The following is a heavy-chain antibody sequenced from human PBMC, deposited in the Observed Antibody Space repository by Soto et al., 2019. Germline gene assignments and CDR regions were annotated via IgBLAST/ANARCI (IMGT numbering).Heavy chain of an antibody. D-gene: IGHD3-16*01. CDR2: INHSGST. V-gene: IGHV4-34*01. Sequence: SETLSLTCAVYGGSFSGYYWSWIRQPPGKGLEWIGEINHSGSTNYNPSLKSRVTISVDTSKNQFSLKLSSVTAADTAVYYCARGITPSPGGEMDVWGQGTTVTVSS. CDR1: GGSFSGYY. CDR3: ARGITPSPGGEMDV. J-gene: IGHJ6*02.